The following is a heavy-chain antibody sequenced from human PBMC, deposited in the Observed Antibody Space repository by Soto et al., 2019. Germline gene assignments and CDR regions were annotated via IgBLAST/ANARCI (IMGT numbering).Heavy chain of an antibody. CDR2: TRHDGSNT. J-gene: IGHJ4*02. CDR1: GFTFSGYG. V-gene: IGHV3-33*01. D-gene: IGHD1-26*01. Sequence: QVQLVESGGGVVQPGRSLRLSCAASGFTFSGYGMHWVRQAPGKGLEWVAVTRHDGSNTYYADSVRGRFTISRDNSNKMLYLQMNSLRAEDTAVYYCARDGVGPTTYFGYFDYWGQGTLVTVSS. CDR3: ARDGVGPTTYFGYFDY.